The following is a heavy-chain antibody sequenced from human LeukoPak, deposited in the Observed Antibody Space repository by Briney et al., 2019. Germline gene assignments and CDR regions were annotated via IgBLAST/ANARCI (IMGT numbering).Heavy chain of an antibody. CDR3: AKGPYDSSGSDY. V-gene: IGHV3-23*01. CDR1: GFTFSSYA. CDR2: ISGSGGST. D-gene: IGHD3-22*01. J-gene: IGHJ4*02. Sequence: GGSLRLSCAASGFTFSSYAMSWVRQAPGKGLEWVSAISGSGGSTYYADSVKGRFTISRDNSKNTLYLRMNSLRAEDTAVYYCAKGPYDSSGSDYWGQGTLVTVSS.